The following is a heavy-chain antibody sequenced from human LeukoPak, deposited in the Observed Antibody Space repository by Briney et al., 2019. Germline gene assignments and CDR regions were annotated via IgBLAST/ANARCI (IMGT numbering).Heavy chain of an antibody. J-gene: IGHJ4*02. D-gene: IGHD2-21*02. CDR3: ASQPYCGGDCSPPPPDY. Sequence: PSETLSLTCAVYGGSFSGYYWSWIRQPPGKGLEWIGYIYYSGSTKYSPSLKGRVSISIDTSKNQFSLRLRSVTAADTAVYFCASQPYCGGDCSPPPPDYWGQGTLVTVSS. CDR2: IYYSGST. CDR1: GGSFSGYY. V-gene: IGHV4-59*01.